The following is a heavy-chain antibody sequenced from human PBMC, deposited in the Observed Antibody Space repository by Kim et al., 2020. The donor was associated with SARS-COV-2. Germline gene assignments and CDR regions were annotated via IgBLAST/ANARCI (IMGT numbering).Heavy chain of an antibody. CDR3: AKDHPSGGWPAFDS. D-gene: IGHD2-15*01. V-gene: IGHV3-33*06. J-gene: IGHJ5*01. CDR2: NP. Sequence: NPYYAGSVKGRFTVSRDNSNDMFYLQMDGLRTEDTAVYYCAKDHPSGGWPAFDSWGQGILVTVSS.